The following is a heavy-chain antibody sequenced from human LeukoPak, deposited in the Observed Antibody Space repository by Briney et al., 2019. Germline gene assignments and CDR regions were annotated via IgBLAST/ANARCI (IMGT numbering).Heavy chain of an antibody. CDR2: IYTSGST. V-gene: IGHV4-61*02. CDR1: GGSISSGSYY. J-gene: IGHJ2*01. CDR3: ARERGGYNYWYFDL. D-gene: IGHD5-24*01. Sequence: SQTLSLTCTVSGGSISSGSYYWSWIRQPAGKGLEWIGRIYTSGSTNYNPSLKSRVTISVDTSKNQISLKLSSVTAADTAVYYCARERGGYNYWYFDLWGRGTLVTVSS.